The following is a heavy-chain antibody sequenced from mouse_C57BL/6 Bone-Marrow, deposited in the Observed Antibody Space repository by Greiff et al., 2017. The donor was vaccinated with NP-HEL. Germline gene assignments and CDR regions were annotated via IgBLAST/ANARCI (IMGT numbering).Heavy chain of an antibody. CDR3: ARSYGSSRYYFDY. Sequence: QVQLKQSGAELVKPGASVKLSCKASGYTFTSYWMQWVKQRPGQGLEWIGEIDPSDSYTNYNQKFKGKATLTVDTSSSTAYMQLSSLTSEDSAVYYCARSYGSSRYYFDYWGQGTTLTVSS. D-gene: IGHD1-1*01. V-gene: IGHV1-50*01. CDR1: GYTFTSYW. CDR2: IDPSDSYT. J-gene: IGHJ2*01.